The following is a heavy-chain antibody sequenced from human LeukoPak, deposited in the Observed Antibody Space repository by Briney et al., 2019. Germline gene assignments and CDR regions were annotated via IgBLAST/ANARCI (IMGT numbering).Heavy chain of an antibody. CDR2: VNSDGSIT. J-gene: IGHJ6*03. V-gene: IGHV3-74*01. CDR1: GFTFSSYW. CDR3: ARANYMDV. Sequence: GGSLRLSCAVSGFTFSSYWMHWVRQAPGKGLVWVSRVNSDGSITLYADSVKGRFTISRDNAKNTLYLQMDSLRAEDTAVYYCARANYMDVWGKGTTVTISS.